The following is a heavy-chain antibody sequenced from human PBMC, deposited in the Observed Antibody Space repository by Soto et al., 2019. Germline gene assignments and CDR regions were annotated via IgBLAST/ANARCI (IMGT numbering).Heavy chain of an antibody. D-gene: IGHD3-22*01. CDR1: GFTFCSPV. J-gene: IGHJ4*02. Sequence: GGSLRLSFSDSGFTFCSPVMHWFRQAPGKGLEYVSSISTNGGSTHYADSVKGRFTISRDNSKNTQYLQMSSLRADDTAVYYCVKGEYYYDSSGYYPFDYWGQGT. V-gene: IGHV3-64D*06. CDR2: ISTNGGST. CDR3: VKGEYYYDSSGYYPFDY.